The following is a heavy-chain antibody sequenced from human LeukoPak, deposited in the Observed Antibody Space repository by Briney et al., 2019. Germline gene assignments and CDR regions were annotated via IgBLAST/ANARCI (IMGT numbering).Heavy chain of an antibody. CDR2: IYPGDSDT. D-gene: IGHD3-10*01. J-gene: IGHJ5*02. V-gene: IGHV5-51*01. Sequence: GESLKISCKGSGYTFTSYWIGLVRQMPGKGLEWMGIIYPGDSDTRYSPSFQGQVTISADKSISTAYLQWSSLKASDTAMYYCATYRYYIEGYNWFDPWGQGTLVTASS. CDR1: GYTFTSYW. CDR3: ATYRYYIEGYNWFDP.